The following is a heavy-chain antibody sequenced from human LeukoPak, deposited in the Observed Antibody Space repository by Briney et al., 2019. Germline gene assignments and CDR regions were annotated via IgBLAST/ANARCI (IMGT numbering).Heavy chain of an antibody. Sequence: ASVKVSCKASGYTFTSYGISWVRQAPGQGLEWMGWISAYNGNTNYAQKFQGRVTMTRDTSTSTVYMELSSLRSEDTAVYYCARDFERATVTTDPGGYWGQGTLVTVSS. D-gene: IGHD4-17*01. V-gene: IGHV1-18*01. CDR1: GYTFTSYG. CDR2: ISAYNGNT. J-gene: IGHJ4*02. CDR3: ARDFERATVTTDPGGY.